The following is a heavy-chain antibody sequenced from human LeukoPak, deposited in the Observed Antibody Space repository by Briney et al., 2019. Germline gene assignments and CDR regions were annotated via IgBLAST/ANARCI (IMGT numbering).Heavy chain of an antibody. V-gene: IGHV4-4*07. Sequence: SETLSLTCTVSGGSISSYYWSWIRQPAGKGLEWIGRIYTSGSTNYNPSLKSRVTISVDTSKNQFSLKLSSVTAADTAVYYCAREYGSGYLYEYYYYMDVWGKGTTVTISS. CDR2: IYTSGST. D-gene: IGHD3-22*01. CDR3: AREYGSGYLYEYYYYMDV. CDR1: GGSISSYY. J-gene: IGHJ6*03.